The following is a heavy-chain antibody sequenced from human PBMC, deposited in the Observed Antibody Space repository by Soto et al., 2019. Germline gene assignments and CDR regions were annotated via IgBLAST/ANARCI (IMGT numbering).Heavy chain of an antibody. CDR1: GGSISSGGYS. J-gene: IGHJ4*02. V-gene: IGHV4-30-2*01. CDR2: IYHSGST. Sequence: SETLSLTCAVSGGSISSGGYSWNWIRQPPGKGLEWIGYIYHSGSTSYNPSLKSRVSISVDKSKNQFSLKLSSVTAADTAVYYCARGALTSYYFEQWGQGTLVTVSS. CDR3: ARGALTSYYFEQ. D-gene: IGHD3-9*01.